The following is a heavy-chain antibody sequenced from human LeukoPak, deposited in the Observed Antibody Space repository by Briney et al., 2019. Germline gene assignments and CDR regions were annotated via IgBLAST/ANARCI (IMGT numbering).Heavy chain of an antibody. CDR1: GFTFSSYG. J-gene: IGHJ4*02. Sequence: GGSLRLSCAASGFTFSSYGMHWVRQAPGKGLEWVEFIRYDGSNKYYADSVKGRFTISRDNSKNTLYLQMNSLRAEDTAVYYCANDHSSGWYSPRGDYFDYWGQGTLVTVSS. CDR3: ANDHSSGWYSPRGDYFDY. D-gene: IGHD6-19*01. CDR2: IRYDGSNK. V-gene: IGHV3-30*02.